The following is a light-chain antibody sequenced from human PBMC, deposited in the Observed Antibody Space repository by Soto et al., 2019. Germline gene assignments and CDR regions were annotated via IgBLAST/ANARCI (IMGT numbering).Light chain of an antibody. V-gene: IGKV4-1*01. CDR3: QQYYGPPRT. Sequence: DIVMTQSPDSLAVSLGGMAAVNCESIRGVLYSSNNKNYLAWYQQKPGQPPKLLIYWASTRESGVPDRFSGSGSGTDFTLTISSLQAEDVAVYYCQQYYGPPRTFGQGTKVDIK. CDR1: RGVLYSSNNKNY. J-gene: IGKJ1*01. CDR2: WAS.